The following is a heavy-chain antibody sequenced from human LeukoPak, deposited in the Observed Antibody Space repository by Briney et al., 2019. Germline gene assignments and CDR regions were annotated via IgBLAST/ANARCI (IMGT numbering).Heavy chain of an antibody. Sequence: ASVKVSCKASGYTFTSYDINWVRQATGQGLEWMGWMNPNSGNTGHAQKFQGRVTMTRNTSISTAYMELSSLRSEDTAVYYCARGAGSFDAFDIWGQETMVTVSS. CDR1: GYTFTSYD. CDR2: MNPNSGNT. J-gene: IGHJ3*02. D-gene: IGHD6-13*01. CDR3: ARGAGSFDAFDI. V-gene: IGHV1-8*01.